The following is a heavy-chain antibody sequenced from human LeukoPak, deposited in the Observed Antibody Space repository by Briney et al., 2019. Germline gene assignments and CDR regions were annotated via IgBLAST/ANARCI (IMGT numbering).Heavy chain of an antibody. D-gene: IGHD2/OR15-2a*01. J-gene: IGHJ4*02. V-gene: IGHV3-33*08. CDR3: ARDFTNIRGGGYFDN. CDR1: GFPFSSYW. CDR2: IWFDGGKI. Sequence: PGGSLRLSCAAPGFPFSSYWVHWLRQAPGKGLEWVAVIWFDGGKIYYADSVKGRFTISRDNSKNTLYLQMNSLRAEDTAVYHCARDFTNIRGGGYFDNWGQGTLVTVSS.